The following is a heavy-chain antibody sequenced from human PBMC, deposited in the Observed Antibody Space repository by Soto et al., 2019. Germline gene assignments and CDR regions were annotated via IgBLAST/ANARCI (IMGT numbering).Heavy chain of an antibody. J-gene: IGHJ4*02. CDR2: IWYDGSNK. CDR3: AKAGGDFWSGSLYYFDS. Sequence: QVQLVESGGGVVQPGRSLRLSCAASGFTFSNYAMHWVRQAPGKGLEWVAGIWYDGSNKYYADSVKGRFTISRDNSKNTLYLQMNGLRAEDTAVYYCAKAGGDFWSGSLYYFDSWGQGTLVTVSS. V-gene: IGHV3-33*06. D-gene: IGHD3-3*01. CDR1: GFTFSNYA.